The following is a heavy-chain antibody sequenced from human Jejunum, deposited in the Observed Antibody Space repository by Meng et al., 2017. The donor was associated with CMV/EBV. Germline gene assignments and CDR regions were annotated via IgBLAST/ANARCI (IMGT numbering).Heavy chain of an antibody. Sequence: AASGFTCSSYWMHWVRQAPGKGLVWVARSNIDGSSATYVDTVKGRFTVSRDNAKNTLYLQMNSLRAEDTAVYYCARDNRNMAALCDYWGQGTLVTVSS. CDR1: GFTCSSYW. V-gene: IGHV3-74*01. CDR2: SNIDGSSA. D-gene: IGHD6-6*01. CDR3: ARDNRNMAALCDY. J-gene: IGHJ4*02.